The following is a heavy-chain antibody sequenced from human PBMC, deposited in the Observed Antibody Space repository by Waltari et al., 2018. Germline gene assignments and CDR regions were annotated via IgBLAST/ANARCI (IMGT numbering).Heavy chain of an antibody. CDR1: GFTFSSYA. CDR2: ISYDGSNK. CDR3: ARDPVGYYIDV. Sequence: QVQLVESGGGVVQPGRSLRLSCAASGFTFSSYAMHWARQAPGKGLEWVAVISYDGSNKYYADSVKGRFTISRDNSKNTLYLQMNSLRAEDTAVYYCARDPVGYYIDVWGKGTTVTVSS. D-gene: IGHD3-10*01. V-gene: IGHV3-30-3*01. J-gene: IGHJ6*03.